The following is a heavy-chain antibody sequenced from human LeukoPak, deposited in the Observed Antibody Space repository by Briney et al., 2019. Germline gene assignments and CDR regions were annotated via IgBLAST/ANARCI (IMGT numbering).Heavy chain of an antibody. Sequence: PGGSLRLSCAVSGFMFTSYWMSWVRQAPGKGLGWVASINRDGSEKYYVDSVKGRFTISRDNAKNSLYLQMNSLRAEDTAVYHCARVVVSTTNRFDPWGQGTLVTVSS. CDR3: ARVVVSTTNRFDP. CDR2: INRDGSEK. CDR1: GFMFTSYW. D-gene: IGHD5/OR15-5a*01. J-gene: IGHJ5*02. V-gene: IGHV3-7*05.